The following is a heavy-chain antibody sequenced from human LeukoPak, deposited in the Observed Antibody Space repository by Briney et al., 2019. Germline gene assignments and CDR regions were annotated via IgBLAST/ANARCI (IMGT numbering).Heavy chain of an antibody. CDR1: GHTFTGYY. CDR3: AQSSGWDSLKY. V-gene: IGHV1-2*02. Sequence: RASVKVSCKASGHTFTGYYMHWVRQAPGQGLVWMGWINPNSGGTNHAQKFQGRVSMTRDTSISTAYMELSRLRSDDTAVYYCAQSSGWDSLKYWGQGTLVTVSS. CDR2: INPNSGGT. D-gene: IGHD6-19*01. J-gene: IGHJ4*02.